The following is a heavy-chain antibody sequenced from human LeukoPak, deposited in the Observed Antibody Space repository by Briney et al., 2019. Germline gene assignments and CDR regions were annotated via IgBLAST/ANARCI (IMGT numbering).Heavy chain of an antibody. CDR1: GGTFSSYA. CDR2: IIPIFGTA. Sequence: SVKVSCKASGGTFSSYAISWVRQAPGQGLEWMGRIIPIFGTANYAQKFQGRVTITTDESTSTAYMELRSLRSEDTAVYYCASRGIAAAGPLFDSWGQGTLVTVSS. D-gene: IGHD6-13*01. CDR3: ASRGIAAAGPLFDS. J-gene: IGHJ4*02. V-gene: IGHV1-69*05.